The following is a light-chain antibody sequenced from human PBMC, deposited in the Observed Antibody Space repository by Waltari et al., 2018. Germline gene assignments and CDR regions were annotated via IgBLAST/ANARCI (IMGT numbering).Light chain of an antibody. CDR2: AAS. CDR3: QQDYTTPWT. Sequence: DIQMTQSPSSLSASVGDRVTVTCRASQAINKELGWYQQKPGKAPTLLIYAASSLQTGVSSRFSGSGSGTDFTLTISSLQPEDVATYYCQQDYTTPWTFGQGTKVEIK. V-gene: IGKV1-27*01. J-gene: IGKJ1*01. CDR1: QAINKE.